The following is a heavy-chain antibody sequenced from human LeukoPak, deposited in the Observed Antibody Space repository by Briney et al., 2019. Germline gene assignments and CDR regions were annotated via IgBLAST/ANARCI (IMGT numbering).Heavy chain of an antibody. J-gene: IGHJ6*03. CDR3: ARGDMVRGVIQDYYYYYMDV. CDR2: IYTSGST. V-gene: IGHV4-4*07. D-gene: IGHD3-10*01. CDR1: GGSVNSY. Sequence: SETLSLTCTVSGGSVNSYWSWIRQPAGKGLEWIGRIYTSGSTNYNPSLKSRVTISVDTSKNQFSLKLSSVTAADTAVYYCARGDMVRGVIQDYYYYYMDVWGKGTTVTISS.